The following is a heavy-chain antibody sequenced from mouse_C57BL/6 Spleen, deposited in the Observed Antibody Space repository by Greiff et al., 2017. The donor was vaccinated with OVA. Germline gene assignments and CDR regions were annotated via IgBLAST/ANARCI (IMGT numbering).Heavy chain of an antibody. V-gene: IGHV1-72*01. Sequence: VQLQQSGAELVKPGASVKLSCKASGYTFTSYWMHWVKQRPGRGLEWIGRIDPNSGGTKYNEKFKSKATLTVDKPSSPAYMQLSSLTSEDSAEYYGTRGGYNGSSSRDDFDYWGQGTTLTVSS. D-gene: IGHD1-1*01. CDR2: IDPNSGGT. J-gene: IGHJ2*01. CDR1: GYTFTSYW. CDR3: TRGGYNGSSSRDDFDY.